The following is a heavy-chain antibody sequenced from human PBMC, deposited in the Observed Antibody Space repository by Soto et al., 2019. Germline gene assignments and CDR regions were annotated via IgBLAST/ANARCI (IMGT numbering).Heavy chain of an antibody. J-gene: IGHJ6*02. CDR1: GYTFTNYW. V-gene: IGHV5-51*01. Sequence: GESLKISCKGFGYTFTNYWIGWVRQMPGKGPEWMGIIYPGDSDTKYNPSFQGQVTISADKSITTTYLQWSGLKASDTAIYYCAASIFYYGMDVWGQRTPVTVSS. CDR3: AASIFYYGMDV. CDR2: IYPGDSDT.